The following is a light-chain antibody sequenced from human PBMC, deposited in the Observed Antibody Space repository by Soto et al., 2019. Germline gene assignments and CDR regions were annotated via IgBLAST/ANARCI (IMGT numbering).Light chain of an antibody. CDR3: AAWDDSRNKV. Sequence: QSVLTQPPSASGTPGQRVTISCSGSNSNIGSNTVNWYQQLPGTAHKLLIYNNNQRPSGVPDRFSGSKSGTSASLAISGLQSEDEADYYCAAWDDSRNKVFGTGTKLTVL. J-gene: IGLJ1*01. CDR1: NSNIGSNT. CDR2: NNN. V-gene: IGLV1-44*01.